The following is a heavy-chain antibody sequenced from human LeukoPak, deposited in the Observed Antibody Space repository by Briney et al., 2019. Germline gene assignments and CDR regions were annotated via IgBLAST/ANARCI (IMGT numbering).Heavy chain of an antibody. V-gene: IGHV3-30*02. CDR1: GFTFSSYG. CDR2: IRYDGSNK. D-gene: IGHD3-10*01. Sequence: GGSLRLSCAASGFTFSSYGMHRVRQAPGKGLEWVAFIRYDGSNKYYADSVKGRFTISRDNSKNTLYLQMNSLRAEDTAVYYCARDHRSLWFGESAPWFDPWGQGTLVTVSS. CDR3: ARDHRSLWFGESAPWFDP. J-gene: IGHJ5*02.